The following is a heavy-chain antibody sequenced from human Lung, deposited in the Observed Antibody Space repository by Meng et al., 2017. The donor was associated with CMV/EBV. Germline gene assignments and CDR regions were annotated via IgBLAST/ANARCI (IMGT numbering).Heavy chain of an antibody. V-gene: IGHV3-30*03. D-gene: IGHD2-15*01. CDR2: ISFDGSYE. J-gene: IGHJ4*02. Sequence: IFSVYGMHGVRQAPGKGLEWVAIISFDGSYEYYADSVKGRFSISRDNSRDTLYLQMNSLIADDTAVYYCARSDGSGASYYSTFFDYWGQGTLVTVSS. CDR1: IFSVYG. CDR3: ARSDGSGASYYSTFFDY.